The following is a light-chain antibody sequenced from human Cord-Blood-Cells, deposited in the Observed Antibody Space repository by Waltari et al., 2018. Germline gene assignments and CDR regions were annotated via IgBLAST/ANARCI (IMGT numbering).Light chain of an antibody. J-gene: IGKJ2*01. CDR2: LGS. CDR1: QSLLHSNGYNY. Sequence: DIVMTQSPLSLPVTPGEPASISCRSSQSLLHSNGYNYLDWYLQKPGQSPQLLIYLGSNRASGVPDRFSGRGSGTDFTLKISRVEAEDVGVYYCMQALQTPPTFGQGTNLEIK. CDR3: MQALQTPPT. V-gene: IGKV2-28*01.